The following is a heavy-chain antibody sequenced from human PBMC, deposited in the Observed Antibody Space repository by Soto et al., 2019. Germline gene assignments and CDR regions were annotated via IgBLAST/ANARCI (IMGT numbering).Heavy chain of an antibody. D-gene: IGHD3-22*01. V-gene: IGHV1-18*01. CDR2: INPSDGSR. Sequence: ASVKVSFKASGYSFSFYGINWVRQAPGQGLEWMGWINPSDGSRNFAQKFEDRVTMTTATSTNTVFLELRSLKSDDTAIYYCGRDRLRGYDSSGFYSWGQGTMVTVSS. CDR3: GRDRLRGYDSSGFYS. J-gene: IGHJ4*02. CDR1: GYSFSFYG.